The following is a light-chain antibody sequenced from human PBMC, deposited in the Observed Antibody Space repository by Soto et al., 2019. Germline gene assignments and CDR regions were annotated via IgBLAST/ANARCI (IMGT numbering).Light chain of an antibody. J-gene: IGKJ3*01. CDR3: QHCDYLPI. CDR2: DAS. Sequence: DIQMTQSPSSLSASVGDRVTITCQASQDITSYLNWYQHKPGKPPKLLIYDASILEAGVPARFSGSGSGTDFTLTISSLQPEDVATYYCQHCDYLPIFGPGTTVDFK. V-gene: IGKV1-33*01. CDR1: QDITSY.